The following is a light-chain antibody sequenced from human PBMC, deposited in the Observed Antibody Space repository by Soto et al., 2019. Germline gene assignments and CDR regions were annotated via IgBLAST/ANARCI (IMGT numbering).Light chain of an antibody. CDR2: DAS. V-gene: IGKV1-5*01. CDR3: ELYDTYSRT. CDR1: QSIGRW. Sequence: DIKMSQSPSTLSALVGDRVTITCRASQSIGRWLAWYQQRPGKAPKLLIYDASSLERGVPSRFSGSGSGTEFTLTIISLQPDDFATYYSELYDTYSRTFGQVTMV. J-gene: IGKJ1*01.